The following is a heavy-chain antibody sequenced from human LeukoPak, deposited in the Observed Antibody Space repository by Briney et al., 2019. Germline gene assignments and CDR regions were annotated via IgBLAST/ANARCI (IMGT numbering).Heavy chain of an antibody. V-gene: IGHV3-48*01. CDR2: ISSSSSTI. Sequence: PGGSLRLSCAASGFTFSSYSMNWVRQAPGKGLEWVSYISSSSSTIYYADSVKGRFTISRDNAKNSLYLQMNSLRAEDTAVYYCARVPYYYDSSGYYHFDYWGQGTLVTVSS. CDR1: GFTFSSYS. D-gene: IGHD3-22*01. CDR3: ARVPYYYDSSGYYHFDY. J-gene: IGHJ4*02.